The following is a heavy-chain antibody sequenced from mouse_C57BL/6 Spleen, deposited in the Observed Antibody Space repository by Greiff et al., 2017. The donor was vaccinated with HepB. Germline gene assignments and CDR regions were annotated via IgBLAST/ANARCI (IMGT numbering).Heavy chain of an antibody. Sequence: VQGVESGAELARPGASVKLSCKASGYTFTSYGISWVKQRTGQGLEWIGEIYPRSGNTYYNEKFKGKATLTADKSSSTAYMELRSLTSEDSAVYFCARYDDGYYHWGQGTTLTVSS. CDR1: GYTFTSYG. CDR2: IYPRSGNT. V-gene: IGHV1-81*01. CDR3: ARYDDGYYH. J-gene: IGHJ2*01. D-gene: IGHD2-3*01.